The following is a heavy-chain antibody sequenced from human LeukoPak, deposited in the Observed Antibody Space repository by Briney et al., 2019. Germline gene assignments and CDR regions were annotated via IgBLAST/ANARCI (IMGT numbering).Heavy chain of an antibody. CDR3: ARLLPKRYRSLTRYFDL. J-gene: IGHJ2*01. CDR1: GGSFSGYY. D-gene: IGHD3-9*01. Sequence: SETLSLTCAVYGGSFSGYYWSWIRQPPGKGLEWIGEINHSGSTNYNPSLKSRVTISVDTSKNQFSLKLSSVTAADTAVYYCARLLPKRYRSLTRYFDLWGPGTPVT. CDR2: INHSGST. V-gene: IGHV4-34*01.